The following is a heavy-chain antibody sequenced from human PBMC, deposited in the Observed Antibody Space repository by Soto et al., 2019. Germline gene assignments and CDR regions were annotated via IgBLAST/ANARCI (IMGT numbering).Heavy chain of an antibody. CDR1: GYSFTSYW. V-gene: IGHV5-10-1*01. CDR3: ASSPRAYCSSTSCRELGNYYGMDV. J-gene: IGHJ6*02. D-gene: IGHD2-2*01. Sequence: GESLKISCKGSGYSFTSYWISWVRQMPGKGLEWMGRIDPSDSYTNYSPSFQGHVTISADKSISTAYLQWSSLKASDTAMYYCASSPRAYCSSTSCRELGNYYGMDVWGQGTTVTVS. CDR2: IDPSDSYT.